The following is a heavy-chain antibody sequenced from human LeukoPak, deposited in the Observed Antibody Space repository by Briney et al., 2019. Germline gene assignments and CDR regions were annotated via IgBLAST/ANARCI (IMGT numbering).Heavy chain of an antibody. D-gene: IGHD2-15*01. CDR3: ARSLRSGGRLDY. V-gene: IGHV4-34*01. CDR2: INHSGST. CDR1: GGSFSGYY. J-gene: IGHJ4*02. Sequence: SETLSLTCAVYGGSFSGYYWSWIRQPPGKGLEWIGEINHSGSTNYNPSLRSRVTISVDTSKNQFSLKLSSVTAADTAVYYCARSLRSGGRLDYWGQGTLVTVSS.